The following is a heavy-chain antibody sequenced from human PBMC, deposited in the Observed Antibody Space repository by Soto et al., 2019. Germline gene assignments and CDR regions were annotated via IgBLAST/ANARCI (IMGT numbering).Heavy chain of an antibody. V-gene: IGHV4-31*03. D-gene: IGHD1-1*01. CDR1: GGSISSCGYY. Sequence: QVQLQESGPGLVKPSQTLSLTCTVSGGSISSCGYYWSWIREHPGKGLEGIGYIYYSGSTYYNPSFKSRVIISVDTYKNQTSLKLISVTAADTAVYYCAGARTLPTGPHAFDIWGQGTMVTVSS. CDR2: IYYSGST. CDR3: AGARTLPTGPHAFDI. J-gene: IGHJ3*02.